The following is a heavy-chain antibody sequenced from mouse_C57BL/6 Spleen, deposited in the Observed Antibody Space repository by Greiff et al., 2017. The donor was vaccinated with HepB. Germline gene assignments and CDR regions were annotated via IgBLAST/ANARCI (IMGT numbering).Heavy chain of an antibody. CDR3: ARPIDYDYEFDY. J-gene: IGHJ2*01. CDR1: GYTFTDYN. CDR2: INPNNGGT. Sequence: EVKLVESGPELVKPGASVKMSCKASGYTFTDYNMHWVKQSHGKSLEWIGYINPNNGGTSYNQKFKGKATLTVNKSSSTAYMELRSLTSEDSAVYYCARPIDYDYEFDYWGQGTTLTVSS. V-gene: IGHV1-22*01. D-gene: IGHD2-4*01.